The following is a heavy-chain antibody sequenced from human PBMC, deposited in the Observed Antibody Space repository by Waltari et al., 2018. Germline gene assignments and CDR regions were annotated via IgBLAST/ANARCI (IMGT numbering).Heavy chain of an antibody. CDR1: GGTFSSYA. CDR3: AREVASGYENWFDP. Sequence: QVQLVQSGAEVKKPGSSVKVSCKASGGTFSSYANSWVRPAPGQGLEWMGGIIPIFGTANYAQKFQGRVTITTDESTSTAYMELSSLRSEDTAVYYCAREVASGYENWFDPWGQGTLVTVSS. V-gene: IGHV1-69*05. J-gene: IGHJ5*02. D-gene: IGHD5-12*01. CDR2: IIPIFGTA.